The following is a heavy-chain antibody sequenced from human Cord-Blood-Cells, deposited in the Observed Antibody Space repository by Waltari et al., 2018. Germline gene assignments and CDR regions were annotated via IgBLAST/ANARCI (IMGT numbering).Heavy chain of an antibody. J-gene: IGHJ4*02. Sequence: QVQLVQSGAEVKKPGASVKVSCKVSGYTLTELSMHWVRQAPGKGLGWRGVFDPEDGETIYAKKFQGRVPMTEDKSTDTAYRGLGSLRSENTAGYYVETERGDELNYGGQGTLVTVSS. CDR2: FDPEDGET. CDR1: GYTLTELS. CDR3: ETERGDELNY. V-gene: IGHV1-24*01. D-gene: IGHD3-16*01.